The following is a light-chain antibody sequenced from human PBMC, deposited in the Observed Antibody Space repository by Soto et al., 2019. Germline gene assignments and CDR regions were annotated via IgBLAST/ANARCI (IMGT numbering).Light chain of an antibody. CDR1: QSVSSSY. CDR3: QQYGSWT. J-gene: IGKJ1*01. Sequence: EIVLTQSPGTLSLSPGERATLSCRASQSVSSSYLAWYQQKPGQAPRLLIYGASSRATGIPDRFSGSGSGTDFTLTISRLEPEDCAVYYCQQYGSWTFGQGTKVDIK. CDR2: GAS. V-gene: IGKV3-20*01.